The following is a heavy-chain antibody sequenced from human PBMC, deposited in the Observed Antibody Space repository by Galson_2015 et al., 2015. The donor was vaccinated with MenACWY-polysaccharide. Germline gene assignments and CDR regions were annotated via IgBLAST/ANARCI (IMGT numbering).Heavy chain of an antibody. CDR1: GFSLGAWY. Sequence: SLRLSCAASGFSLGAWYMSWIRQAPGKGLEWLSYISKSGDSIYYGDSVKGRFAISRDNAKNSVYLQLNILEVEDTAIYYCARGHYGLDVWGQGTTVTVSS. CDR2: ISKSGDSI. J-gene: IGHJ6*02. CDR3: ARGHYGLDV. V-gene: IGHV3-11*01.